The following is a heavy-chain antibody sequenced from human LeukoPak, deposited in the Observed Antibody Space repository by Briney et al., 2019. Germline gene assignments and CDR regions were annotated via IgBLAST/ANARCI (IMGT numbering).Heavy chain of an antibody. Sequence: GGSLRLSCAASGFTFSSYSMNWVRQAPGEGLEWVSSISSSSSYIYYADSVKGRFTISRDNAKNSLYLQMNSLRAEDTAVYYCARLVVVPAAIGTYFDYWGQGTLVTVSS. CDR1: GFTFSSYS. D-gene: IGHD2-2*01. J-gene: IGHJ4*02. CDR3: ARLVVVPAAIGTYFDY. V-gene: IGHV3-21*01. CDR2: ISSSSSYI.